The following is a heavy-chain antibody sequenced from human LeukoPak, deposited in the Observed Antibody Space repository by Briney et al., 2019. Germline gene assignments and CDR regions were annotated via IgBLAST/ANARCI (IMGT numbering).Heavy chain of an antibody. CDR1: GYTFTGYY. J-gene: IGHJ6*03. CDR2: INPNSGGT. D-gene: IGHD2-2*01. CDR3: ARGDCSSTSCPYYYYMDV. V-gene: IGHV1-2*02. Sequence: ASVKVSCKASGYTFTGYYMHWVRQAPGQGLEWMGWINPNSGGTNYAQKFRGRVTMTRDTSISTAYMELSRLRSDDTAVYYCARGDCSSTSCPYYYYMDVWGKGTTVTVSS.